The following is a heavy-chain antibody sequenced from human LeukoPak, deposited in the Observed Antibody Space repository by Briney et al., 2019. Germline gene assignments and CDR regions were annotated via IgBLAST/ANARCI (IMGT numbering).Heavy chain of an antibody. Sequence: GGSLRLSCAVSGFTFSSYWMHWVRQAPGKGLEWVSRIHPDGRITSYADSVEGRFTISRDNAKNTLYLQMNTLRAEDTAVYYCARARGVWGSYLHTPSGYWGQGTLVTVSS. CDR1: GFTFSSYW. D-gene: IGHD3-16*02. V-gene: IGHV3-74*01. CDR3: ARARGVWGSYLHTPSGY. CDR2: IHPDGRIT. J-gene: IGHJ4*02.